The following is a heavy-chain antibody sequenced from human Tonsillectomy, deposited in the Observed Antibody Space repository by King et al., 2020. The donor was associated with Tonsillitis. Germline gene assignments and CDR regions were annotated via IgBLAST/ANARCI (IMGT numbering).Heavy chain of an antibody. D-gene: IGHD4/OR15-4a*01. J-gene: IGHJ4*02. V-gene: IGHV5-51*01. CDR3: ASNVVGARAPDY. CDR2: IYPADSKT. CDR1: GYSFTTYW. Sequence: QLVQSGAEVKKPGESLKISCKGSGYSFTTYWIAWVRLMPGKGLEWMGVIYPADSKTRYIPSFQGQVTISVDRSITTAYLQWSSLKASDTAMYYCASNVVGARAPDYWGQGTQLTVSS.